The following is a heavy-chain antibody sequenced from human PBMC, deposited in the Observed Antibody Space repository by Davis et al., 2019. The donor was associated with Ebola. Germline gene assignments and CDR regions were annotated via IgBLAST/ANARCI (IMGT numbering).Heavy chain of an antibody. Sequence: PGGSLRLSCKGSGYSFTTYWIGWVRQLPGKGLEWMGIIYPGDSDTRYSPSFRGQVTISADKSISTAYLQWSSLKASDTAMYYCARHQAGYYTNYDYWGQGTLVTVSS. CDR1: GYSFTTYW. J-gene: IGHJ4*02. CDR2: IYPGDSDT. D-gene: IGHD2/OR15-2a*01. V-gene: IGHV5-51*01. CDR3: ARHQAGYYTNYDY.